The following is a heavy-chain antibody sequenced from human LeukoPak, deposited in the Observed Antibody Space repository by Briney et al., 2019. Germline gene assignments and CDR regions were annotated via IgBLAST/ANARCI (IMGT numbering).Heavy chain of an antibody. V-gene: IGHV4-38-2*01. Sequence: SETLSLTCGVSGYSIGSGHYWGWIRQPPGKGLEWIGSVYQSGSTIYNPSLESRVTISIDTSKNQFSLKLSSVTAADTAVYYCARGVVPAGTYYYYYMDVWGKGTTVTVSS. J-gene: IGHJ6*03. D-gene: IGHD2-2*01. CDR2: VYQSGST. CDR3: ARGVVPAGTYYYYYMDV. CDR1: GYSIGSGHY.